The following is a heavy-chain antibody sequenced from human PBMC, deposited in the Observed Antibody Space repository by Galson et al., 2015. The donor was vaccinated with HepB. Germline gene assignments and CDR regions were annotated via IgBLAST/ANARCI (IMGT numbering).Heavy chain of an antibody. D-gene: IGHD1-26*01. CDR3: ALRGSCSATTCYGMDV. CDR2: IIPIFGTA. CDR1: GGTFSSYA. Sequence: SCKASGGTFSSYAISWVRQAPGQGLEWMGGIIPIFGTANYAQKFQGRVTITADESTSTAYMELSSLRSEDTAVYYCALRGSCSATTCYGMDVWGQGTTVTVSS. J-gene: IGHJ6*02. V-gene: IGHV1-69*01.